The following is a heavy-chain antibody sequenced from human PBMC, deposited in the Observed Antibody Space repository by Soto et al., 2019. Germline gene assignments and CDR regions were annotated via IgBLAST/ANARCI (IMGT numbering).Heavy chain of an antibody. Sequence: GGSLRLSCAASGFTFSSYAMHWVRQAPGKGLEWVAVISYDGSNKYYADSVKGRFTISRDNSKNTLYLQMNSLRAEDTAVYYCARVFIAAAGTGGDYWGQGTLVTVSS. D-gene: IGHD6-13*01. J-gene: IGHJ4*02. CDR2: ISYDGSNK. CDR1: GFTFSSYA. CDR3: ARVFIAAAGTGGDY. V-gene: IGHV3-30-3*01.